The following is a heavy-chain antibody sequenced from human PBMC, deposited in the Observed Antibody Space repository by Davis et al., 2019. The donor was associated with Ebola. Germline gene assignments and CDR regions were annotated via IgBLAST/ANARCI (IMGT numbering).Heavy chain of an antibody. J-gene: IGHJ4*02. Sequence: GESLKISCVASGFTFSNYAMSWVRQAPGGGLEWVSGISASGADIKYADSVRGRFSISRDDSKNTLYLQMDSLRAEDKAVFYCAEGGTNNFLGANWGQGTLVTVSS. V-gene: IGHV3-23*01. CDR2: ISASGADI. D-gene: IGHD2-8*01. CDR3: AEGGTNNFLGAN. CDR1: GFTFSNYA.